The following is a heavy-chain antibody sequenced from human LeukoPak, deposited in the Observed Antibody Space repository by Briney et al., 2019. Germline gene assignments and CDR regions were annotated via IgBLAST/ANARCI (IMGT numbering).Heavy chain of an antibody. D-gene: IGHD2-21*02. V-gene: IGHV3-48*04. CDR2: ISTSSSTI. CDR1: GFTFSSYS. CDR3: ARAGHYYFDY. Sequence: PGGSLRLSCAASGFTFSSYSMNWVRQAPGKGLEWVSYISTSSSTIYYADSVKGRFTISRDNAKNSLYLRMNSLRAEDTAVYYCARAGHYYFDYWGQGTLVTVSS. J-gene: IGHJ4*02.